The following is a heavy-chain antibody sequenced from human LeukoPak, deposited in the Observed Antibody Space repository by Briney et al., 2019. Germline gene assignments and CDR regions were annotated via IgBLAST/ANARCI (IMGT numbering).Heavy chain of an antibody. CDR3: AKEGREVVVGH. Sequence: GGSLRLSCAASGFTYSSYAMSWVRQAPGKGLEWVSAISGSGGSTYYADSVKGRFTISRDNSKNTLYLQMNSLSAEDTAVYYCAKEGREVVVGHWGQGTLVTVSS. D-gene: IGHD3-22*01. J-gene: IGHJ4*02. V-gene: IGHV3-23*01. CDR2: ISGSGGST. CDR1: GFTYSSYA.